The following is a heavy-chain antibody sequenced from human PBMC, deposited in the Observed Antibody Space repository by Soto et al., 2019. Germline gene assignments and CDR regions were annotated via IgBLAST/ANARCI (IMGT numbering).Heavy chain of an antibody. D-gene: IGHD5-18*01. CDR1: GFTFSDSA. CDR2: IRSKVHTYAT. CDR3: TRRLDLTAMDPLDY. V-gene: IGHV3-73*02. J-gene: IGHJ4*02. Sequence: EVQLVESGGGLVQPGGSLKLSCAASGFTFSDSAMHWVRQASGKGLEWVGRIRSKVHTYATIYAASVKGRFTISRDDSMNTAYLQMNSLKTADTAVYYSTRRLDLTAMDPLDYWGQGTLVTVSS.